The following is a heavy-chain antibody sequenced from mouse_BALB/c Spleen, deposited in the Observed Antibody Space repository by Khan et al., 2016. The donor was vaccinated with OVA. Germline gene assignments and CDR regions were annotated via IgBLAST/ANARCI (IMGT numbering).Heavy chain of an antibody. J-gene: IGHJ2*01. CDR2: ISYSGST. CDR1: GYSITSGYG. CDR3: ARTARIKY. V-gene: IGHV3-2*02. D-gene: IGHD1-2*01. Sequence: EVELQESGPGLVKPTQSLSLTCTVTGYSITSGYGWNWIRQFPGNKLEWMGYISYSGSTNYNPSLKSRISITRDTSKNQFFLQLNSVTTEDTATYYCARTARIKYWGQGTTLTVSS.